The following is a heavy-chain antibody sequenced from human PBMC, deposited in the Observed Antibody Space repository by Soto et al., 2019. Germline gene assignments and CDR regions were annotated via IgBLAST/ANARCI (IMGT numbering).Heavy chain of an antibody. CDR2: IIPIFGTA. Sequence: QVQLVQSGAEGKKPGSSVKVSCKASGGTFSSYAISWVRQAPGQGLEWMGGIIPIFGTANYAQKFQGRVTITADESTSTAYMELSSLRSEDTAVYYCARATTRNGGDYYYGMDVWGQGTTVTVSS. J-gene: IGHJ6*02. D-gene: IGHD3-16*01. CDR3: ARATTRNGGDYYYGMDV. V-gene: IGHV1-69*01. CDR1: GGTFSSYA.